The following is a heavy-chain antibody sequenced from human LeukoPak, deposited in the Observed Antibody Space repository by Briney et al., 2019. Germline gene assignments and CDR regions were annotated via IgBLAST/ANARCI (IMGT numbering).Heavy chain of an antibody. Sequence: GGSLRLSCVASGFTFSSYAMSWVRQAPGKGLEWVSAISGSGGSTYYADSVRGRFTISRDNSKSTLSLQMNSLRAEDTAIYYCATYRQVLLPFESWGQGTLVTVSS. D-gene: IGHD2-8*02. CDR1: GFTFSSYA. V-gene: IGHV3-23*01. CDR3: ATYRQVLLPFES. CDR2: ISGSGGST. J-gene: IGHJ4*02.